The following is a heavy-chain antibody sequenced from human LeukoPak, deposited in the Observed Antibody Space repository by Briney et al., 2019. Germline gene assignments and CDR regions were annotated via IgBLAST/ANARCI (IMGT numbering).Heavy chain of an antibody. D-gene: IGHD4-17*01. J-gene: IGHJ4*02. CDR1: GGFISTYY. CDR3: ARGFYGVPDY. V-gene: IGHV4-4*07. CDR2: ISYTGST. Sequence: SETLSLTCTVSGGFISTYYWGWVRQPPGKGLEWIGRISYTGSTNYSPSLKSRLTLSLDTSKDLFSLKLSSVTAADTAVYYCARGFYGVPDYWGQGTLVTVSS.